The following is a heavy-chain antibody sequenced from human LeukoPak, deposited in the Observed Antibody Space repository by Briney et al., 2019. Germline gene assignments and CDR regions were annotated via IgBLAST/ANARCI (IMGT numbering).Heavy chain of an antibody. V-gene: IGHV4-4*07. CDR2: IYASGST. CDR3: ARERLTIFGVAIIRDYYYYIDV. D-gene: IGHD3-3*01. J-gene: IGHJ6*03. CDR1: GGSISSYY. Sequence: PSETMSLTCTVSGGSISSYYWSWIRQPAGKGLEWIGRIYASGSTNYNPSLKSRVTMSVDTSSNQFSLKLSSVTAADTAIYYCARERLTIFGVAIIRDYYYYIDVWGSGTTVTVSS.